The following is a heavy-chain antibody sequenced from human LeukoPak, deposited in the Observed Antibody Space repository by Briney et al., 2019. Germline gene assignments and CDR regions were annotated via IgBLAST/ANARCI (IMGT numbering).Heavy chain of an antibody. CDR1: GYTFTSYA. Sequence: GASVKVSCKASGYTFTSYAMNWVRQAPGQGLKWMGWINTNTGNPTYAQGFTGRFVFSLDTSVSTAYLQISSLKAEDTAVYYCARDPFITMVRGVAVGLDYWGQGTLVTVSS. D-gene: IGHD3-10*01. V-gene: IGHV7-4-1*02. J-gene: IGHJ4*02. CDR3: ARDPFITMVRGVAVGLDY. CDR2: INTNTGNP.